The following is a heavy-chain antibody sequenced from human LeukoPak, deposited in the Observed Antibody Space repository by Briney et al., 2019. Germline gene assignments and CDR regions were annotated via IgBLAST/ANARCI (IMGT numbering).Heavy chain of an antibody. J-gene: IGHJ4*02. V-gene: IGHV3-21*01. D-gene: IGHD3-10*01. Sequence: GGSLRLSCEASVLTFSSYSMNWVRQAPGKGLEWVSSISSSSNYIYYADSVKGRFTISRDNAKNSLYLQMNSLRAQDTAVYYCARVPHAMVRGVIITEFYFDYWGQGTLVTVSS. CDR2: ISSSSNYI. CDR3: ARVPHAMVRGVIITEFYFDY. CDR1: VLTFSSYS.